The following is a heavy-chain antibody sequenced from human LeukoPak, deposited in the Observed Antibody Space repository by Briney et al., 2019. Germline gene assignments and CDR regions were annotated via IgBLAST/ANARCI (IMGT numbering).Heavy chain of an antibody. D-gene: IGHD3-10*01. V-gene: IGHV4-34*01. CDR1: GGSFSGYF. Sequence: KPSETLSLTCTVYGGSFSGYFWSWSRQPPGKGLEWIGEINHSGSTNYNPSLKSRVTISVDTSKNQFSLKLSSVTAADTAVYYCARGYDSGSYYRHWGQGTLLTVSS. CDR3: ARGYDSGSYYRH. J-gene: IGHJ4*02. CDR2: INHSGST.